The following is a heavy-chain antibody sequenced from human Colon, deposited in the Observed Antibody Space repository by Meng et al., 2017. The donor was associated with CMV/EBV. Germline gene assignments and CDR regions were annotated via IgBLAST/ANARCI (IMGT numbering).Heavy chain of an antibody. CDR2: ISSGATTI. V-gene: IGHV3-48*04. D-gene: IGHD2-2*01. Sequence: GGSLRLSCAASGFTFSSYRMNWVRQAPGKGLEWISSISSGATTIYYADSVKGRFTISRDNAKNSLYLQMNSLRAGDTAVYYCASVDCSSTSCYAQSYYYGMGVWGQGTTVTVSS. CDR1: GFTFSSYR. CDR3: ASVDCSSTSCYAQSYYYGMGV. J-gene: IGHJ6*02.